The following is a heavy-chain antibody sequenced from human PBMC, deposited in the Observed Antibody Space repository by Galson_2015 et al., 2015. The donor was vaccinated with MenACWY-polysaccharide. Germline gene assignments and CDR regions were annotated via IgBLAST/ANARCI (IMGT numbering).Heavy chain of an antibody. J-gene: IGHJ4*02. CDR1: GYTFTTIA. V-gene: IGHV1-8*01. D-gene: IGHD6-19*01. CDR2: MSPTSGNT. CDR3: ARGGRRGVWYEGDY. Sequence: SCAASGYTFTTIAINWVRQAPGQGLEWMAWMSPTSGNTGSAQKFQGRVTMTWNTSISTAYMELSSLRFEDTAVYYCARGGRRGVWYEGDYWGQGTLVTVSS.